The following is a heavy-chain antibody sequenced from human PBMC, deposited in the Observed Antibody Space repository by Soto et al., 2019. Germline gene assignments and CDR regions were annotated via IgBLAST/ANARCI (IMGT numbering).Heavy chain of an antibody. CDR3: ARPIEGGSSGYYH. D-gene: IGHD3-22*01. J-gene: IGHJ5*02. CDR1: GGPISSSNYY. V-gene: IGHV4-39*01. CDR2: FYYSGST. Sequence: QLQLQESGPGLVKPSETLSLTCTVSGGPISSSNYYWAWIRQPPGKGLEWIGSFYYSGSTYYKPSLKSRVSISVDTSKNEFSLKGRSVTAADTAVYYCARPIEGGSSGYYHWGQGTLVTVSS.